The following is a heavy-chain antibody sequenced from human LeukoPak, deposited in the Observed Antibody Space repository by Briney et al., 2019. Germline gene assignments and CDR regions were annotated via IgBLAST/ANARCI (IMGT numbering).Heavy chain of an antibody. CDR2: IYSSGST. J-gene: IGHJ6*02. Sequence: SSETLSLTCTVSGGSISSYYWSWIRQPAGKGLEWIGRIYSSGSTNYNPSLKSRVTMSVDTSKNQFSLKLSSVTAADTAVYYCARDRKYSYGYYGMDVWGQGTTVTVSS. CDR1: GGSISSYY. V-gene: IGHV4-4*07. D-gene: IGHD5-18*01. CDR3: ARDRKYSYGYYGMDV.